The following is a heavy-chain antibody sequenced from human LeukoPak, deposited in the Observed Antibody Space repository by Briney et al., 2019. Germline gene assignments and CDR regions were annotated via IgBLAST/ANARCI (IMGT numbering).Heavy chain of an antibody. CDR1: DGSISTYY. CDR2: VYFSGSA. J-gene: IGHJ4*02. D-gene: IGHD6-6*01. V-gene: IGHV4-59*03. Sequence: AETLSLTCTISDGSISTYYWSWIRQPPGKGLEWIGYVYFSGSANYNLSLRSRVTLSVDTSKNQFSLTLTSVTAADTAMYYCATTTIGSSSSYYFDYWGRGTLVTVSS. CDR3: ATTTIGSSSSYYFDY.